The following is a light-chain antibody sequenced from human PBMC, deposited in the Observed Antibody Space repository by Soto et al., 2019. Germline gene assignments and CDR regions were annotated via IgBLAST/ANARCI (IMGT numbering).Light chain of an antibody. CDR3: SSYTSTSTVV. CDR2: EVN. CDR1: SSDVGGYDF. V-gene: IGLV2-14*01. Sequence: QAALTQPASVSGSPGQSITISCTGTSSDVGGYDFVSWYQQHPGKAPKVMIYEVNKRPSGVPIRFSGSKSGNTASLTIAGLQAEDEADYYCSSYTSTSTVVFGEGTKLTVL. J-gene: IGLJ2*01.